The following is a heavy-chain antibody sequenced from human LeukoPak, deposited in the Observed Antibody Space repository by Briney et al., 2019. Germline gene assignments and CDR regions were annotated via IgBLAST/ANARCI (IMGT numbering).Heavy chain of an antibody. J-gene: IGHJ3*02. D-gene: IGHD2-15*01. CDR3: ARGLYCSGGSCYREAFDI. V-gene: IGHV1-46*01. CDR1: GYTFTSYY. CDR2: INPSGGST. Sequence: ASVKVSRKASGYTFTSYYMHWVRQAPGQGLEWMGIINPSGGSTSYAQKFQGRVTMTRDTSTSTVYMELSSLRSEDTAVYYCARGLYCSGGSCYREAFDIWGQGTMVTVSS.